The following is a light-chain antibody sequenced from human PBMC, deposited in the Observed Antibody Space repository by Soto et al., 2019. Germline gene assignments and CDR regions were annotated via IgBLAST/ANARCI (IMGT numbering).Light chain of an antibody. CDR2: DAS. J-gene: IGKJ4*01. CDR1: QSVGSS. Sequence: DIVLTQSPATLSLSPGERATLSCRASQSVGSSLAWYQQKPGQAPRLLIYDASTSATGIPARFSGSGSGTDFTLTISSLEPEDFAVYYCQQRTNWPLTFGGGTKVEIK. CDR3: QQRTNWPLT. V-gene: IGKV3-11*01.